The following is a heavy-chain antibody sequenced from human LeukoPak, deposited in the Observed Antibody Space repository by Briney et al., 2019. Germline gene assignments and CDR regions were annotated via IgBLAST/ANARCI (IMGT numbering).Heavy chain of an antibody. CDR3: ARVAINDYGDYFDY. V-gene: IGHV3-21*01. J-gene: IGHJ4*02. Sequence: GGSLRLSCAASGFTFSSYTMNWVRQAPGKGLEWVSSISSSSTYINYADSVKGRFTISRDNAKNSLYLQMNSLRAEDTAVYYCARVAINDYGDYFDYWGQGTLVTVSS. CDR2: ISSSSTYI. CDR1: GFTFSSYT. D-gene: IGHD4-17*01.